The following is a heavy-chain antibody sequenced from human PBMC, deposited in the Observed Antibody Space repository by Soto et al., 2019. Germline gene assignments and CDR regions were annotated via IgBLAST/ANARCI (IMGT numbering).Heavy chain of an antibody. CDR2: IRATGGQT. Sequence: EVQLLESGGGMVQPGGSLRLSCAASGFTFRNFVMSWVRQAPGKGLEWVSAIRATGGQTFYADSVKGRFTISRENSKNMLYLQINSLRDEDTALYFCAQDRGWGVVSPSHDYWGQGTLVTVSS. CDR1: GFTFRNFV. V-gene: IGHV3-23*01. CDR3: AQDRGWGVVSPSHDY. J-gene: IGHJ4*02. D-gene: IGHD2-21*01.